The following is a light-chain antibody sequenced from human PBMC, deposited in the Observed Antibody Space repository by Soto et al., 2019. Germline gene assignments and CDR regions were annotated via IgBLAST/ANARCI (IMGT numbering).Light chain of an antibody. CDR1: QSSRRG. CDR3: QQYNSYSPAT. V-gene: IGKV1-5*01. CDR2: DAS. Sequence: IQMTQSPSMLSASVGDIATIACRVSQSSRRGWAWYQQKPGKAPKLLIFDASTLESGVPSRFSGRGSETEFTLTISSLQPDDFATYDCQQYNSYSPATFGQGTKVDIK. J-gene: IGKJ1*01.